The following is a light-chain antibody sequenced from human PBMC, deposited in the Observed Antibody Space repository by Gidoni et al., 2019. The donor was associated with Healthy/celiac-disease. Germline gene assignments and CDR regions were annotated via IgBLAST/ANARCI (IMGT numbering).Light chain of an antibody. CDR2: GNS. Sequence: QSVLTQPPSVSGAPGQRVTISCTGSSSNIGAGFDVHWYQQLPEAAPKLLIYGNSNRPSGVPDRFSGSKSGTSASLAITGLQAEDEADYYCQSYDSSLSGLFGAGTKLTVL. V-gene: IGLV1-40*01. CDR1: SSNIGAGFD. J-gene: IGLJ2*01. CDR3: QSYDSSLSGL.